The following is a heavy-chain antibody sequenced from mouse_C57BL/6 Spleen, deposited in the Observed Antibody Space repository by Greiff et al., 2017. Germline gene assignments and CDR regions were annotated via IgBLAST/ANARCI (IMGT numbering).Heavy chain of an antibody. CDR2: IHPNSGST. CDR3: ARSEGEWAMGY. Sequence: QVQLQQPGAELVKPGASVKLSCKASGYTFTSYWMHWVKQRPGQGLEWIGMIHPNSGSTNYNEKFKSKATLTVDKCSSTAYMQLSSLTSEDSAVYACARSEGEWAMGYWGQGTTVTVAS. CDR1: GYTFTSYW. D-gene: IGHD1-3*01. V-gene: IGHV1-64*01. J-gene: IGHJ4*01.